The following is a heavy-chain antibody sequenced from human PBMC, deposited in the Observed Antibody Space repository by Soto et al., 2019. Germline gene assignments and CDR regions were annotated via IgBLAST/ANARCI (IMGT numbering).Heavy chain of an antibody. CDR3: ARDGGGMDV. CDR2: IWYDGSIK. Sequence: QVQLVESGGGVVQPGRSLRLSCVASGFPFSGYSMHWVRQAPGKGLEWVAVIWYDGSIKYYADSVKGRFTISRDNSKNTLYLQMNSLRAEDTAVYYCARDGGGMDVWGQGTTVTVSS. J-gene: IGHJ6*02. CDR1: GFPFSGYS. V-gene: IGHV3-33*01.